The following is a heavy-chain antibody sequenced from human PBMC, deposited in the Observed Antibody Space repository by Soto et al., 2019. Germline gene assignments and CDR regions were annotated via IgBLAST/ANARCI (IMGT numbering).Heavy chain of an antibody. Sequence: PETLSLTCTVSGGSISSYYWSWIRQPPGKGLEWIGYIYYSGSTNYNPSLKSRVTISVDTSKNQFSLKLSSVTAADTAVYYCARELFGRSVWFDPWGQGTLVTVSS. D-gene: IGHD3-10*01. CDR1: GGSISSYY. V-gene: IGHV4-59*01. CDR2: IYYSGST. J-gene: IGHJ5*02. CDR3: ARELFGRSVWFDP.